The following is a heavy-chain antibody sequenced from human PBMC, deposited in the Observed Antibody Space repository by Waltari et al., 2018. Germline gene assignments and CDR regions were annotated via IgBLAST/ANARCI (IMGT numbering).Heavy chain of an antibody. CDR3: ARGSAGRLLQYYYGMDV. J-gene: IGHJ6*02. D-gene: IGHD3-22*01. CDR1: GGSISSSHW. Sequence: QVQLQESGPGLVKPSGTLSLTCAVSGGSISSSHWWCWVRQPPGKGLEWIGEIYHSGSTNYNPSLKSRVTISVDKSKNQFSLKLSSVTAADTAVYYCARGSAGRLLQYYYGMDVWGQGTTVTVSS. CDR2: IYHSGST. V-gene: IGHV4-4*02.